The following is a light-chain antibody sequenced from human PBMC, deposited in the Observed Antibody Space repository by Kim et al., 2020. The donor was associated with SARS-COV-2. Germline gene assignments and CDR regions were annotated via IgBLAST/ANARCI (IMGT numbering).Light chain of an antibody. CDR3: SSYTSSSITQV. Sequence: QSALTQPASVSGSPGQSITISCTGTSSDVGGYNYVSWYQQHPGKAPKLMIYDVSNRPAGVSNRFSGSKSGNTASLTISGLHHEDEADYYCSSYTSSSITQVFGTGTQVTVL. V-gene: IGLV2-14*03. CDR2: DVS. J-gene: IGLJ1*01. CDR1: SSDVGGYNY.